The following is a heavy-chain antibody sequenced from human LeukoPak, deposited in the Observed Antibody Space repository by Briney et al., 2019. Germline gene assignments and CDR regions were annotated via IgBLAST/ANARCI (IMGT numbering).Heavy chain of an antibody. CDR3: ARADTAMAEPFDY. Sequence: SETLSLTCTVSGGSISSSSYYWSWIRQPPGKGLEWIGYIYYSGSTNYNPSLKSRVTISVDTSKNQFSLKLSSVTAADTAVYYCARADTAMAEPFDYWGQGTLVTVSS. J-gene: IGHJ4*02. CDR2: IYYSGST. CDR1: GGSISSSSYY. V-gene: IGHV4-61*01. D-gene: IGHD5-18*01.